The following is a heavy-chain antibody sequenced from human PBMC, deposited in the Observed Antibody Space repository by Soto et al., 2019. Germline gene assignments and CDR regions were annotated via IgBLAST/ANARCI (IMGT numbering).Heavy chain of an antibody. CDR2: INHSGST. CDR3: AREVIVVVPAARYMDV. V-gene: IGHV4-34*01. D-gene: IGHD2-2*01. J-gene: IGHJ6*03. CDR1: GGSFSGYY. Sequence: SETLSLTCAVYGGSFSGYYWSWIRQPLGKGLEWIGEINHSGSTNYNPSLKSRVTISVDTSKNQFSLKLSSVTAADTAVYYCAREVIVVVPAARYMDVWGKGTTVTVSS.